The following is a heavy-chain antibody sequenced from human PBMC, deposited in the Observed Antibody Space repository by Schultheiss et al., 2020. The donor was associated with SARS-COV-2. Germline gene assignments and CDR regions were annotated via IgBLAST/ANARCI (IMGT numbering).Heavy chain of an antibody. D-gene: IGHD4-17*01. V-gene: IGHV3-7*01. CDR1: GFTFSRYW. J-gene: IGHJ4*02. Sequence: GESLKISCAASGFTFSRYWMSWVRQAPGKGLEWVTNIKQDGSEKYYVDSVKGRFTISRDNSKNTLYLQMNSLRAEDTAVYYCAKDRYGDSYFDYWGQGTLVTVSS. CDR3: AKDRYGDSYFDY. CDR2: IKQDGSEK.